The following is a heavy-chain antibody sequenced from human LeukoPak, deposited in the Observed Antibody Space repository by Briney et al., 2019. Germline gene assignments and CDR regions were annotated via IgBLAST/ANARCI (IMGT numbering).Heavy chain of an antibody. D-gene: IGHD6-13*01. CDR1: GGSISSYY. CDR3: ARTYGSSGLGYFDL. V-gene: IGHV4-59*01. CDR2: IYYSGST. J-gene: IGHJ2*01. Sequence: SETLSLTCTVSGGSISSYYWSWIRQPPGKGLEWIGYIYYSGSTNYSPSLKSRLTISVDTSKNQFSLKLSSVTAADTAVYYCARTYGSSGLGYFDLWGRGTLVTVSS.